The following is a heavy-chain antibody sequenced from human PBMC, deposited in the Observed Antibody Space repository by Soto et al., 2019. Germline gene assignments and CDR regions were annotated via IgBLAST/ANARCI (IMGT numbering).Heavy chain of an antibody. V-gene: IGHV3-30-3*01. D-gene: IGHD2-2*03. Sequence: GGSLRLSCAASGFTFSSYAMHWVRQAPGKGLEWLAVISYDGSNKYYADSVKGRFTISRDNSKNTLYLQMNSLRAEDTAVYYCARDGYCSSTSCYPPGYYYGMDVWGQGTTVTVSS. CDR1: GFTFSSYA. J-gene: IGHJ6*02. CDR2: ISYDGSNK. CDR3: ARDGYCSSTSCYPPGYYYGMDV.